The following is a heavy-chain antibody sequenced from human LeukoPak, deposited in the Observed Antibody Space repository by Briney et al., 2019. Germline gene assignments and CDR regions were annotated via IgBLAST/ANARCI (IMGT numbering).Heavy chain of an antibody. D-gene: IGHD2-21*02. V-gene: IGHV3-23*01. Sequence: GGSLRLSRAASGFTFSSYAMSWVRQAPGKGLEWVSAISGSGGSTYYADSVKGRFTISRDNSKNTLYLQMNSLRAEDTAVYYCAKHIVVVTAAAFDYWGQGTLVTVSS. CDR3: AKHIVVVTAAAFDY. CDR2: ISGSGGST. CDR1: GFTFSSYA. J-gene: IGHJ4*02.